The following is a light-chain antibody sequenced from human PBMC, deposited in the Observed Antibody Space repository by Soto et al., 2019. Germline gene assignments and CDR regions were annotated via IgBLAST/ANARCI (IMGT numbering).Light chain of an antibody. CDR1: QSVSSSY. CDR2: GAS. CDR3: QQSGRP. V-gene: IGKV3-20*01. J-gene: IGKJ1*01. Sequence: VLTQSPGTVSLTPCDRATLSCRASQSVSSSYLAWYQQKPGQAPRLLIHGASSRATGIPDRFSGSGSGTDFTLTISRLEPEDSAVYYCQQSGRPFGQGTKVDIK.